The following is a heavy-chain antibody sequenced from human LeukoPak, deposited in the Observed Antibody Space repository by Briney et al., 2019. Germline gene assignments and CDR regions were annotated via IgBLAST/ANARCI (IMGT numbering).Heavy chain of an antibody. V-gene: IGHV3-20*04. CDR3: ARAHLRASAFDI. Sequence: PGGSLRLSCAASGFTFDDYGMSWVRQAPGKGLEWVSGINWNGGSTGYAASVKGRFTISRDNAKNSLYLQVNSLRAEDTALYYCARAHLRASAFDIWGQGTMVTVSS. CDR2: INWNGGST. J-gene: IGHJ3*02. CDR1: GFTFDDYG. D-gene: IGHD4-17*01.